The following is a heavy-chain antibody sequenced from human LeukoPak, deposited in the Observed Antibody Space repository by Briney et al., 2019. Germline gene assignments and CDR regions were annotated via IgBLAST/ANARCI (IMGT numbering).Heavy chain of an antibody. CDR2: ISGSGDNT. V-gene: IGHV3-23*01. D-gene: IGHD2-2*01. CDR3: AKRSTGYYFDS. Sequence: GGSLRLSCAASGFTFSSYAMSWVRQAPGKGLEWVSGISGSGDNTYYADSVKGRFTISRDNSKNTLYVQVNSLGTEDTAAYYCAKRSTGYYFDSWGQGTLVTVSS. CDR1: GFTFSSYA. J-gene: IGHJ4*02.